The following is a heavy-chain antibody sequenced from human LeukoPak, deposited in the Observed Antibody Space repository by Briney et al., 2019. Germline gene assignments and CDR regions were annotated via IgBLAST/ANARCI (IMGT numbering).Heavy chain of an antibody. Sequence: KPSETLSLTCTVSGGSISSRSYFWGWIRQPPGKGLEWIGSIYYSGSTYYNPSLKNRVTISVDTSKNQFSLKLSSVTAADTAVYYCARDLSYQIAARPFDYWGQGTLVTVSS. CDR3: ARDLSYQIAARPFDY. CDR2: IYYSGST. D-gene: IGHD6-6*01. J-gene: IGHJ4*02. V-gene: IGHV4-39*07. CDR1: GGSISSRSYF.